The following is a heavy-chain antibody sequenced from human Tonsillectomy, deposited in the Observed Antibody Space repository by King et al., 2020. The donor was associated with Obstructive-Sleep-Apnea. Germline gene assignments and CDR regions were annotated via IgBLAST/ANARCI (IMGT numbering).Heavy chain of an antibody. D-gene: IGHD1-26*01. Sequence: QLQESGPGLVKPSETLSLTCTVSGDSISSYYWSWIRQPPGKELEWIGYIYYSGSTKYNPSLKSRVTISVDTSKNQFSLMLSSVTAADTAVYYCARNTEHYYYYGMDVWGQGTTVTVSS. CDR1: GDSISSYY. J-gene: IGHJ6*02. CDR3: ARNTEHYYYYGMDV. V-gene: IGHV4-59*08. CDR2: IYYSGST.